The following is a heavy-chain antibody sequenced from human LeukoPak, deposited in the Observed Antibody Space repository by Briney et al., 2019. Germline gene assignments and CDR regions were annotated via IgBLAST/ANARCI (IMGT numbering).Heavy chain of an antibody. Sequence: SETLSLTCTVSGGSISSSSYYWGWIRQPPGKGLEWIGSIYYSGSTYYNPSLKSRVTISVDTSKNQFSLKLSSVTAADTAVYYCARGVGELLDYWGQGTLVTVSS. CDR1: GGSISSSSYY. CDR3: ARGVGELLDY. V-gene: IGHV4-39*01. D-gene: IGHD3-10*01. CDR2: IYYSGST. J-gene: IGHJ4*02.